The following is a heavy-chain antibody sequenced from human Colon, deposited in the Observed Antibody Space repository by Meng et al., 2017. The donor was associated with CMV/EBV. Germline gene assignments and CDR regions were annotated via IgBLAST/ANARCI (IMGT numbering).Heavy chain of an antibody. CDR1: GASISSGDYF. D-gene: IGHD4-17*01. V-gene: IGHV4-61*02. Sequence: QVQLQESGSGLVKPSQTLSLTCHVSGASISSGDYFWSWFRQPAGKGLEWIGRIYTTGSTTYNPSLKSRVTISVDTSKNQFSLKLTSVTAADTAVYYCARDYGDANWFDPWGQGTLVTVSS. CDR3: ARDYGDANWFDP. CDR2: IYTTGST. J-gene: IGHJ5*02.